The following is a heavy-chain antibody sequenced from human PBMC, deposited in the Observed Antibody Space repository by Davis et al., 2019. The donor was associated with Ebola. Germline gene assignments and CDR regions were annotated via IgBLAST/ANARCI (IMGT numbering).Heavy chain of an antibody. CDR3: ANDDYIWGKSDY. J-gene: IGHJ4*02. V-gene: IGHV3-23*01. CDR2: IGTGHDT. D-gene: IGHD3-16*01. CDR1: GFIFSNCA. Sequence: GESLKISCTASGFIFSNCAMFWVRQAPGKGLEWVSIIGTGHDTYYADSVKGRFTISRDNSKNTLYLQMNSLRAEDTAVYYCANDDYIWGKSDYWGQGTLVTVSS.